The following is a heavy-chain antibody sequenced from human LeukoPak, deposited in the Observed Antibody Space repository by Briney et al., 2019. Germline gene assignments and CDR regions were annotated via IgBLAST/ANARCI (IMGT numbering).Heavy chain of an antibody. CDR2: IYTSGST. J-gene: IGHJ2*01. Sequence: PSETLSLTCTVSGGSISSYYWSWIRQPAGKGLEWIGRIYTSGSTNYNPSLKSRVTMSVDTSKNQFSLKLSSVTAADTAVYYCARDRGMAVAVDWYFDLWGRGTLVTVSS. CDR1: GGSISSYY. D-gene: IGHD6-19*01. V-gene: IGHV4-4*07. CDR3: ARDRGMAVAVDWYFDL.